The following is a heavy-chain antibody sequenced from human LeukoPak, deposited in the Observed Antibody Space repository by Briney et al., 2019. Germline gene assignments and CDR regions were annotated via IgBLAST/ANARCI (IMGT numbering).Heavy chain of an antibody. Sequence: SVKVSCTASGGTFSSYAISWVRQAPGQGLEWMGGIIPIFGTANYAQKFQGRVTITADESTSTAYMELSSLRSEDTAVYYCARDIEYCSSTSCYAGRFDPWGQGTLVTVSS. J-gene: IGHJ5*02. CDR1: GGTFSSYA. CDR3: ARDIEYCSSTSCYAGRFDP. V-gene: IGHV1-69*13. CDR2: IIPIFGTA. D-gene: IGHD2-2*01.